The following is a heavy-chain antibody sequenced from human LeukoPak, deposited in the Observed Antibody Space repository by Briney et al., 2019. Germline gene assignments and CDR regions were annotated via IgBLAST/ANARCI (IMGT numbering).Heavy chain of an antibody. CDR3: AKSEGSGTSNWFDP. V-gene: IGHV3-23*01. CDR1: GFTFSSHT. Sequence: PGGSLRLSCAASGFTFSSHTMTWVRQAPGTGLEWVSDISGSGDTTYYADSVKGRFTISRDNSKNTLYLQMNSLRAEDTAVYYCAKSEGSGTSNWFDPWGQGTLVTVSS. CDR2: ISGSGDTT. J-gene: IGHJ5*01. D-gene: IGHD3-10*01.